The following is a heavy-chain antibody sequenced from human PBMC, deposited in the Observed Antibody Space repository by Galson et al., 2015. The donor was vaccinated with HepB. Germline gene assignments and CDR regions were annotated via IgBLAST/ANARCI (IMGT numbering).Heavy chain of an antibody. CDR2: ISGSGGST. CDR1: GFTFNYHA. D-gene: IGHD3-22*01. J-gene: IGHJ4*02. CDR3: AKDYLPYYDRWGSYSDLYYFDY. Sequence: SLRLSCAASGFTFNYHAMNWVRQAPGKGLEWVASISGSGGSTYYADSVKGRFTVSGDNSLDTVDLQIDSLRVDHTAVYYCAKDYLPYYDRWGSYSDLYYFDYWGREPWSPSPQ. V-gene: IGHV3-23*01.